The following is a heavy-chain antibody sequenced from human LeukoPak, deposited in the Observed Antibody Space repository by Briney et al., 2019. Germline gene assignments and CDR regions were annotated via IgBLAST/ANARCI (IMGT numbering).Heavy chain of an antibody. Sequence: GGSLRLSCAASGFTFSSYGMHWVRQAPGKGLEWVAVIWYDGSNKYYADSVKGRFTISRDNSKSTLYLQMNSLRAEDTAVYYCARDPEWELLYFDYWGQGTLVTVSS. CDR1: GFTFSSYG. J-gene: IGHJ4*02. CDR2: IWYDGSNK. V-gene: IGHV3-33*01. CDR3: ARDPEWELLYFDY. D-gene: IGHD1-26*01.